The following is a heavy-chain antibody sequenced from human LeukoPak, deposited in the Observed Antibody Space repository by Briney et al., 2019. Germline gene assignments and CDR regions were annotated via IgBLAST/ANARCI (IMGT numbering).Heavy chain of an antibody. CDR1: GFSLSNARMG. J-gene: IGHJ4*02. D-gene: IGHD6-19*01. V-gene: IGHV2-26*01. CDR3: ARIWIAVAGPGVDY. Sequence: SGPVLVKPTETLTLTCTVSGFSLSNARMGVSWIRQPPGKALEWLAHTFSNDEKSYSTSLKSRLTISKDTSKSQVVLTMTNMDPVDTATYYCARIWIAVAGPGVDYWGQGTLVTVSS. CDR2: TFSNDEK.